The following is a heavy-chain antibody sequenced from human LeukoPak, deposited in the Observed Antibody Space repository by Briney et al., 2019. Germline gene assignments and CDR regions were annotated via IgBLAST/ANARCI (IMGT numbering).Heavy chain of an antibody. CDR1: GFTVSSNY. CDR3: ASDYLRPAYYYYGMDV. J-gene: IGHJ6*02. V-gene: IGHV3-66*01. Sequence: GGSLRLSCAASGFTVSSNYMSWVRQAPGKGLEWVSVIYSGGSTYYADSVKGRFTISRDNSKNTLYLQMNSLRAEDTAVYYCASDYLRPAYYYYGMDVWGQGTTVTVSS. D-gene: IGHD2/OR15-2a*01. CDR2: IYSGGST.